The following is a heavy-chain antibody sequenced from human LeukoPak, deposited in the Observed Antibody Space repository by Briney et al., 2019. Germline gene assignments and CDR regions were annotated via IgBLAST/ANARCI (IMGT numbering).Heavy chain of an antibody. V-gene: IGHV1-2*01. Sequence: ASVKVSCKASGYTFTGYYMHWVRQAPGQGLEWMVWINPNSGGTNYAQKFQGRVTNSGEKSISTCYMEPGRLRSYVQGAYYFARGNSLRNGLFDSFYIWGQGKKVTVFS. CDR2: INPNSGGT. CDR3: ARGNSLRNGLFDSFYI. D-gene: IGHD2-8*01. J-gene: IGHJ3*02. CDR1: GYTFTGYY.